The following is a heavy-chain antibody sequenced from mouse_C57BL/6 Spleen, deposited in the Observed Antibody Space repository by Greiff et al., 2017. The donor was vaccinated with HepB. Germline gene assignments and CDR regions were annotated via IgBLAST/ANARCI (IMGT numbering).Heavy chain of an antibody. CDR1: GYTFTSYW. Sequence: QVQLQQPGAELVRPGTSVKLSCKASGYTFTSYWMHWVKQRPGQGLEWIGVIDPSDSYTNYNQKFKGKATLTVDTSSSTAYMQLSSLTSEDSAVYYCVWYLDYWGQGTTLTVSS. D-gene: IGHD1-1*02. J-gene: IGHJ2*01. CDR2: IDPSDSYT. V-gene: IGHV1-59*01. CDR3: VWYLDY.